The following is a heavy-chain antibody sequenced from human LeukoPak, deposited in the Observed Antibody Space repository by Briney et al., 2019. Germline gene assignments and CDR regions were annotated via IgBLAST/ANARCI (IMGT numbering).Heavy chain of an antibody. V-gene: IGHV4-59*01. CDR3: ARGTMGATHCDY. Sequence: SETLSLTCTVSGGSISSDYWNWIRQPPGKGLEWIGYIYYSGSTNYNVSLKSRVTISVDTSKKQFSLRLSSVTAADTAVYYCARGTMGATHCDYWGQGTLVTVSS. J-gene: IGHJ4*02. CDR2: IYYSGST. D-gene: IGHD1-26*01. CDR1: GGSISSDY.